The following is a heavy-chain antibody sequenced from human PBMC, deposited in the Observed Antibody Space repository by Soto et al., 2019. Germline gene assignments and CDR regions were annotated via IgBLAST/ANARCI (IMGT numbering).Heavy chain of an antibody. J-gene: IGHJ6*02. D-gene: IGHD2-2*01. CDR1: GFTFSSYW. CDR3: AREVPAAPSRGPYYYGMDV. V-gene: IGHV3-7*01. Sequence: EVQLVESGGGLVQPGGSLRLSCEASGFTFSSYWMSWVRQAPGKGLEWVANIKHDGSDKYYLGSVKGRFTISRDNAKNXLXXQMNSLRDEDTAVYACAREVPAAPSRGPYYYGMDVWGHGTTVTVSS. CDR2: IKHDGSDK.